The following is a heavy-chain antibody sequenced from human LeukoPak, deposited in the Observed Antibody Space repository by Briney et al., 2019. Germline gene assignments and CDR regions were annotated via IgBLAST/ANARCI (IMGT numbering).Heavy chain of an antibody. V-gene: IGHV3-30-3*01. Sequence: GGSLRLSCAASGFTFSSYAMHWVRQAPGRGGEWVAVISYDGSNKYSAASVKRRFTISRDNSKNTLYLQMNSLRAEDTAVYYCAKDLGIAAAPSAFDIWGQGTMVTVSS. CDR1: GFTFSSYA. J-gene: IGHJ3*02. D-gene: IGHD6-13*01. CDR2: ISYDGSNK. CDR3: AKDLGIAAAPSAFDI.